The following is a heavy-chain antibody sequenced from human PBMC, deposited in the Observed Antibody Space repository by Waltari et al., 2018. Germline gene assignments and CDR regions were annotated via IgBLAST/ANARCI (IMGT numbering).Heavy chain of an antibody. CDR3: ARSGGRITMVRGRGNWFDP. CDR1: GYTFTGSY. CDR2: INPNSGGT. D-gene: IGHD3-10*01. J-gene: IGHJ5*02. V-gene: IGHV1-2*04. Sequence: QVQLVQSGAEVKKPGASVKVSCKASGYTFTGSYMHWVRQAPGHGLEWMGWINPNSGGTNYAQKFQGWVTMTRDTSISTAYMELSRLRSDDTAVYYCARSGGRITMVRGRGNWFDPWGQGTLVTVSS.